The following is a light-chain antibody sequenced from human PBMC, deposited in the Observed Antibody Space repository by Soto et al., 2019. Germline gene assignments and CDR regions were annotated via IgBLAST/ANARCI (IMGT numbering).Light chain of an antibody. CDR1: QTISSW. Sequence: DIQMTQSPSTLSGSVGDRVTITCRASQTISSWLAWYQQKPGKAPKLLIYDASNLQSGVPSRFSGSGSGTEFTLTISSLQPEDFATYYCQQLNSYLTITFGQGTRLEIK. V-gene: IGKV1-5*01. CDR2: DAS. CDR3: QQLNSYLTIT. J-gene: IGKJ5*01.